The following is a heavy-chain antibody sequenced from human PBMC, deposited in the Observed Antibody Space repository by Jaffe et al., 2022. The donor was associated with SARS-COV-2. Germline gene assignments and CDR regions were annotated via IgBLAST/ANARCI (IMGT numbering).Heavy chain of an antibody. V-gene: IGHV1-69*01. Sequence: QVQLVQSGAEVKKPGSSVKVSCKASGGTFSSYAISWVRQAPGQGLEWMGGIIPIFGTANYAQKFQGRVTITADESTSTAYMELSSLRSEDTAVYYCARGGCSSTSCQNYYYYGMDVWGQGTTVTVSS. D-gene: IGHD2-2*01. J-gene: IGHJ6*02. CDR3: ARGGCSSTSCQNYYYYGMDV. CDR2: IIPIFGTA. CDR1: GGTFSSYA.